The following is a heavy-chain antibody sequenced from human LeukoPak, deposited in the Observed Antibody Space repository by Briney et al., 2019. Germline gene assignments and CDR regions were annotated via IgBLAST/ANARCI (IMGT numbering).Heavy chain of an antibody. D-gene: IGHD3-22*01. Sequence: SSETLSLTCTVSGGSIGCSSYYWGWIRQPPGKGLEWIGSIYYSGSTYYNPSLKSRVTISVDTSENQFSLKLSSVTAADRAVYYCARYPTSARITMMVAVRASDAFDIWGQGTMVTVSS. J-gene: IGHJ3*02. CDR2: IYYSGST. CDR3: ARYPTSARITMMVAVRASDAFDI. CDR1: GGSIGCSSYY. V-gene: IGHV4-39*07.